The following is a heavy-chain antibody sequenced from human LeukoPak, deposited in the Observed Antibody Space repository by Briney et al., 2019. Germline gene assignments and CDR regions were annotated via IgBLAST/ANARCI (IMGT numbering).Heavy chain of an antibody. Sequence: GGPLRLSCVASGFTFSNYAMTWVRQAPGKGLEWVSSINAGGTYYADSVKGRFTISRDNSKNTVYLQMSSLRAEDTAIYYCANLRSGFWGQGTLVTVSS. CDR3: ANLRSGF. CDR2: INAGGT. D-gene: IGHD5-12*01. CDR1: GFTFSNYA. V-gene: IGHV3-23*01. J-gene: IGHJ4*02.